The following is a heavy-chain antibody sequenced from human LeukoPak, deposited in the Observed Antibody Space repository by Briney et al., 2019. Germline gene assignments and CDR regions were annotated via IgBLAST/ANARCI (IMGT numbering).Heavy chain of an antibody. D-gene: IGHD2-15*01. V-gene: IGHV3-23*01. CDR1: GFTFSSYA. Sequence: GGSLRLPCAVSGFTFSSYAMSWVRQAPGKGLEWVSAISGSGGSTYYADSVKGRFTISRDNPKNTLYLQMNSLRAEDTAVYYCAKARDSRSWFDPWGQGTLVTVSS. CDR2: ISGSGGST. CDR3: AKARDSRSWFDP. J-gene: IGHJ5*02.